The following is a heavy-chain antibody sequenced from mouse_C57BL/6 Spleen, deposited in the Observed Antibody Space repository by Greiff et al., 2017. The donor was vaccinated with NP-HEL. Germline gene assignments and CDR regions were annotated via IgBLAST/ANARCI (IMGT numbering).Heavy chain of an antibody. V-gene: IGHV3-1*01. J-gene: IGHJ3*01. CDR2: ISYSGST. D-gene: IGHD2-4*01. Sequence: EVQLQQSGPGMVKPSQSLSLTCTVTGYSITSGYDWHWIRHFPGNQLEWMGYISYSGSTNYNPSFKNRISITHDTSKNHFFLKLNSVTTEDTATYYCARDGGLRQEALAYWGQGTLVTVSA. CDR1: GYSITSGYD. CDR3: ARDGGLRQEALAY.